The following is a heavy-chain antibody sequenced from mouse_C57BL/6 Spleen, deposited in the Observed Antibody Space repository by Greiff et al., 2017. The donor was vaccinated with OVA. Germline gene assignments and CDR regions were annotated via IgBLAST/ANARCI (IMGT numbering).Heavy chain of an antibody. Sequence: EVQLQQSGPVLVKPGASVKMSCKASGYTFTDYYMNWVKQSHGKSLEWIGVINPYNGGTSYNQKFKGKATLTVDKSSSTAYMELNSLTSEDSAVYYCARANWDGYFDYWGQGTTLTVSS. J-gene: IGHJ2*01. CDR2: INPYNGGT. D-gene: IGHD4-1*01. CDR3: ARANWDGYFDY. CDR1: GYTFTDYY. V-gene: IGHV1-19*01.